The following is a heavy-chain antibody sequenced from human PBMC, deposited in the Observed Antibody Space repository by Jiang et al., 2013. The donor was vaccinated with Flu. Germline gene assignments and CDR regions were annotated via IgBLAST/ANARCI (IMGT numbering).Heavy chain of an antibody. CDR2: IYPGDSDT. Sequence: GAEVKKPGESLKISCKGSGYSFTSYWIGWVRQMPGKGLEWMGIIYPGDSDTRYSPSFQGQVTISADKSISTAYLQWSSLKASDTAMYYCARTLPGGIAVAGKASPTYFDYWGQGTLVTVSS. CDR3: ARTLPGGIAVAGKASPTYFDY. D-gene: IGHD6-19*01. V-gene: IGHV5-51*01. J-gene: IGHJ4*02. CDR1: GYSFTSYW.